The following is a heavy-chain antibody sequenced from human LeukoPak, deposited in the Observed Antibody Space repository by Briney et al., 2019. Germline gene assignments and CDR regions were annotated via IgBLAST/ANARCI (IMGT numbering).Heavy chain of an antibody. D-gene: IGHD2-15*01. J-gene: IGHJ6*04. Sequence: ASVKVSCKASGYTFTSYGISWVRQAPGQGLEWMGWISAYNGNTNYAQKLQGRVTMTTDTSTSTAYMELRSLRSDDTAVYYCARVAVVVVAATWLGYYYGMDVWGKGTTVTVSS. CDR2: ISAYNGNT. CDR1: GYTFTSYG. V-gene: IGHV1-18*04. CDR3: ARVAVVVVAATWLGYYYGMDV.